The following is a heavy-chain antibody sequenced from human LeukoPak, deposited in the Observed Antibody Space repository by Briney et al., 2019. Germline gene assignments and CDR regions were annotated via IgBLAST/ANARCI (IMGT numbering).Heavy chain of an antibody. Sequence: AGGSLRLSCAASGFTFSSYWMHWVRQAAGKGLVWVSRINSDGSSTSYADSVKGRFTISRDNAKNTLYLQMNSLRAESMAVYYCARWGVWWSTHPLHYFIYWGQGTMVTVSS. CDR3: ARWGVWWSTHPLHYFIY. D-gene: IGHD2-21*01. CDR1: GFTFSSYW. CDR2: INSDGSST. V-gene: IGHV3-74*01. J-gene: IGHJ4*02.